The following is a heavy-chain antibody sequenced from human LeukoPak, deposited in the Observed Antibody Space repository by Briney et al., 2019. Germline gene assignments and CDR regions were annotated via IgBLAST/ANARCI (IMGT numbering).Heavy chain of an antibody. V-gene: IGHV4-4*07. D-gene: IGHD2-21*02. CDR1: GGSFSIYY. CDR3: ARDRGVTALDY. J-gene: IGHJ4*02. Sequence: SETLSLTCTVSGGSFSIYYWSWIRQPAGKGLEYIGRIYTSGSTNYNPSLKSRVTMSVDTSNNQFSLKLSSVTAADTAVYYCARDRGVTALDYWGQGTLVTVSS. CDR2: IYTSGST.